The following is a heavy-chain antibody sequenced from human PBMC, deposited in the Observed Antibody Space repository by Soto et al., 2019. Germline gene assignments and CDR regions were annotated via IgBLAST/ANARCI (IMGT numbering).Heavy chain of an antibody. CDR2: IIPIFGTA. CDR1: GGTFSSYA. Sequence: ASVKVSCKASGGTFSSYAISWVRQAPGQGLEWMGGIIPIFGTANYAQKFQGRVTITADESTSTAYMELSSLRSEDTAVYYCARVNRDIVVVPAAMGAYYFDYWGQGTLVTVSS. J-gene: IGHJ4*02. D-gene: IGHD2-2*01. V-gene: IGHV1-69*13. CDR3: ARVNRDIVVVPAAMGAYYFDY.